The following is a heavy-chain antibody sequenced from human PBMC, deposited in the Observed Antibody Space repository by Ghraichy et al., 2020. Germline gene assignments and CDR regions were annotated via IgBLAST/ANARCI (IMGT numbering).Heavy chain of an antibody. V-gene: IGHV3-21*01. CDR2: ISSSSSYI. CDR1: GFTFSSYS. D-gene: IGHD5-18*01. CDR3: ARGYSYGRDRRYAFDI. J-gene: IGHJ3*02. Sequence: GGSLRLSCAASGFTFSSYSMNWVRQAPGKGLEWVSSISSSSSYIYYADSVKGRFTISRDNAKNSLYLQMNSLRAEDTAVYYCARGYSYGRDRRYAFDIWGQGTMVTVSS.